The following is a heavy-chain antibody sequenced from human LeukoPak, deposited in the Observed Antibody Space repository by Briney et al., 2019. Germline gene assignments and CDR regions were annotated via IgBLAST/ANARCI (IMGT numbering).Heavy chain of an antibody. J-gene: IGHJ4*02. V-gene: IGHV4-59*08. Sequence: SETLSLTCTVSGASIRSAYWTWIRQPPGKGLEWIGYIHHSGRTIYNPYLESRVTISVDMSKNPFSLKLTSVTVADTAVYYWARHMPGIGVAGSGFDFWGQGALVTVSS. D-gene: IGHD3-10*01. CDR2: IHHSGRT. CDR1: GASIRSAY. CDR3: ARHMPGIGVAGSGFDF.